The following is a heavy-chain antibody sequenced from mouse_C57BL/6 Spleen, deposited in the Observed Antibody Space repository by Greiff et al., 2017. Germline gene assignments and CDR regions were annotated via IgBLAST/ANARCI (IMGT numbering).Heavy chain of an antibody. Sequence: QVQLKESGPGLVAPSQCLSITCTVSGFSLTSYAISWVRQPPGKGLEWLGAIWTGGGTNYNSALKSRLSISTDNSKSQDYLKMNSLQTDDTARYYCARNEGHYYGYWFAYWGQGTLVTVSA. V-gene: IGHV2-9-1*01. CDR2: IWTGGGT. CDR3: ARNEGHYYGYWFAY. CDR1: GFSLTSYA. D-gene: IGHD2-2*01. J-gene: IGHJ3*01.